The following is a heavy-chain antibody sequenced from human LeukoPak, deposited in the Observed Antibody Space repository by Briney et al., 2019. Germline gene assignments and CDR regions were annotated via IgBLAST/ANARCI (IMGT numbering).Heavy chain of an antibody. J-gene: IGHJ4*02. CDR2: INQDGSEK. Sequence: GGSLRLSCAASGFSFSNYWMKWVRQAPEKGLEWVANINQDGSEKYYVDSVKGRFTISRDNAKNSLYLQMNSRTAEDTAVYYCARERDSSGYYGIYFDHWGQGTLVTVSS. CDR1: GFSFSNYW. D-gene: IGHD3-22*01. V-gene: IGHV3-7*01. CDR3: ARERDSSGYYGIYFDH.